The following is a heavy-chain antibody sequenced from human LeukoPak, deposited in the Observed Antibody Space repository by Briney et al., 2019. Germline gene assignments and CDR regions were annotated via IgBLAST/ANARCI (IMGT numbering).Heavy chain of an antibody. V-gene: IGHV3-11*04. CDR1: GFTFNDYY. CDR2: ISSSGGSI. D-gene: IGHD6-13*01. Sequence: GGSLRLSCAASGFTFNDYYMSWIRQAPGKGLEWVSYISSSGGSINYADSVKGRFTISRDNAKNSLYLQMNSLRAEDTAVYYCARGRTYSSSWPFDYWGQGTLVTVSS. CDR3: ARGRTYSSSWPFDY. J-gene: IGHJ4*02.